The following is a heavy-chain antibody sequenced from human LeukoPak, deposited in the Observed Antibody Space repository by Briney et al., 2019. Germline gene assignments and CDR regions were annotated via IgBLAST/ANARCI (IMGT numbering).Heavy chain of an antibody. CDR1: GYSISSGYY. J-gene: IGHJ4*02. V-gene: IGHV4-38-2*02. CDR3: ARMYSGSYPYYFDY. CDR2: IYHSGST. D-gene: IGHD1-26*01. Sequence: SETLSLSCTVSGYSISSGYYWGWIRQPPGKGLEWIGSIYHSGSTYYNPSLKSRVTISVDTSKNQFSLKLSSVTAADTAVYYCARMYSGSYPYYFDYWGQGTLVTVSS.